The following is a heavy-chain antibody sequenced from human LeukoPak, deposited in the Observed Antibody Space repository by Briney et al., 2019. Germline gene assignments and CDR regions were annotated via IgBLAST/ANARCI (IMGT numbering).Heavy chain of an antibody. Sequence: GGPLSFSGEAPGFTFISYTMTWVRQAQGKGLKGVSSISSSSSYIYYADSVKGRFTISRDNAKNSLYLQMNSLRAEDTAVYYCARDKDYYYDSSGYSDYYGMDVWGQGTTVTVSS. V-gene: IGHV3-21*01. CDR1: GFTFISYT. J-gene: IGHJ6*02. CDR2: ISSSSSYI. D-gene: IGHD3-22*01. CDR3: ARDKDYYYDSSGYSDYYGMDV.